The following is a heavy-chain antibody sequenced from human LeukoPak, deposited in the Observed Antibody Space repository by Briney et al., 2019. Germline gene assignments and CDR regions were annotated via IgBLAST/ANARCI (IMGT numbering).Heavy chain of an antibody. CDR2: TNPKNGDT. CDR3: ARSLNFYDTSGYLL. Sequence: GASVKVSCKASGYAFNGYFIHWVRQAPGQGFQWMGRTNPKNGDTNYAQRLQGRVTMTRDTSVSTAYMELSRLTSDDTAIYYCARSLNFYDTSGYLLWGQGTMVTVSS. D-gene: IGHD3-22*01. J-gene: IGHJ3*01. V-gene: IGHV1-2*06. CDR1: GYAFNGYF.